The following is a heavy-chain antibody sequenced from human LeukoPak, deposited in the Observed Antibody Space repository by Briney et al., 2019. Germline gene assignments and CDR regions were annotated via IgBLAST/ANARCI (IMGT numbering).Heavy chain of an antibody. Sequence: GGSLRLSCAASGFTFSNYAILWVRQAPGKGLEWVAVISYDGSSKNFADSVKGRFTISRDNSKNTLYLQMNSLRVEDTAVYYCAKDMEGVRYCSGGSCLVSDYWGQGTLVTVSS. CDR3: AKDMEGVRYCSGGSCLVSDY. J-gene: IGHJ4*02. D-gene: IGHD2-15*01. CDR2: ISYDGSSK. V-gene: IGHV3-30-3*01. CDR1: GFTFSNYA.